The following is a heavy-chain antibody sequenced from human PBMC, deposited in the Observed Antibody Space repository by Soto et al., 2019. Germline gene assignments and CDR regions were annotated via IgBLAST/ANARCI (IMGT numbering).Heavy chain of an antibody. Sequence: WASVKVSCKASGGTFSSYAISWVRQAPGQGLEWMGGIIPIFGTANYAQKFQGRVTITADESTSTAYMELSSLRSEDTAVYYCARRGLNYYDSSGPIYYYYGMDVWGQGTTVTVSS. CDR2: IIPIFGTA. J-gene: IGHJ6*02. V-gene: IGHV1-69*13. CDR3: ARRGLNYYDSSGPIYYYYGMDV. CDR1: GGTFSSYA. D-gene: IGHD3-22*01.